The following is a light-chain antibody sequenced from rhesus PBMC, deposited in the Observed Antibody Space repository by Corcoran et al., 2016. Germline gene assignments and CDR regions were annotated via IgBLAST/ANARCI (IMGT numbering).Light chain of an antibody. V-gene: IGKV1-74*01. CDR3: QHGYGTPYS. CDR2: KES. Sequence: DIQMTQSPSSLSASVGDRVTITCRASENVNKYLNWYQPKPGKTPKPLIYKESTLQSGVPSRFSGSGSGTDYTFTISSLQPEDVATYYCQHGYGTPYSFGQGTKVEIK. J-gene: IGKJ2*01. CDR1: ENVNKY.